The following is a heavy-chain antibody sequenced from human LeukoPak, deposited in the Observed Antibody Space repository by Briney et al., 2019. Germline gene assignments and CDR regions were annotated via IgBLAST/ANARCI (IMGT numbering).Heavy chain of an antibody. Sequence: GGSLRLSCAASGFPFSSYAMSWVRQAPGKGLEWVSAISGSGTDTYYADSVKGRFTISRDNSKNTLYLQMNSLRVEDTALYYCAKDMAFGYTMDVWGQGTTVTVSS. CDR2: ISGSGTDT. CDR1: GFPFSSYA. V-gene: IGHV3-23*01. J-gene: IGHJ6*02. D-gene: IGHD3-16*02. CDR3: AKDMAFGYTMDV.